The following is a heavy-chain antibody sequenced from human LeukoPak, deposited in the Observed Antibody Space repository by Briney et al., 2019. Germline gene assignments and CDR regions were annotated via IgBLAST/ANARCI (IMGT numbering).Heavy chain of an antibody. CDR1: GFTFNTYW. Sequence: GGSLRLSCAASGFTFNTYWMGWVRQAPGKGLEWVADINEDGSEKYYVDSVKGRFNISRDNATNSLNLQMNSLRAEDTAVYYCVRDLHYGDFDYWGQGTLVTVSS. CDR2: INEDGSEK. V-gene: IGHV3-7*03. J-gene: IGHJ4*02. D-gene: IGHD4-17*01. CDR3: VRDLHYGDFDY.